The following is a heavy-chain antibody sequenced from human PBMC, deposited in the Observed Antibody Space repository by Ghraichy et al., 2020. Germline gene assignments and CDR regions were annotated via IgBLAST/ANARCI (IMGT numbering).Heavy chain of an antibody. Sequence: GGSLRLSCAASGFNFRSYSMNWVRQAPGKGLEWVSYISSSSSTIYYAGSVKGRFTISRDNAKNSLFLQMNSLRDEDTAVYHCARAPGADCSCGSCYIDYWGQGTLVAVSS. D-gene: IGHD2-15*01. CDR2: ISSSSSTI. CDR3: ARAPGADCSCGSCYIDY. CDR1: GFNFRSYS. J-gene: IGHJ4*02. V-gene: IGHV3-48*02.